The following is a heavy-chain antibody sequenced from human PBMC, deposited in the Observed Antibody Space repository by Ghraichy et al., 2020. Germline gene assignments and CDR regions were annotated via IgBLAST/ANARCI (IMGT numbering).Heavy chain of an antibody. CDR2: IWFDGDKK. J-gene: IGHJ4*02. CDR1: GFGFDSYV. CDR3: AKAQEPDYNYWTGALDN. V-gene: IGHV3-33*06. D-gene: IGHD3-3*01. Sequence: GGSLRLSCVASGFGFDSYVMHWVRQAPGRGLEWVAIIWFDGDKKYYGDSVKGRFTISRDSSNKVVYLQMNSLRGEDTGVYYCAKAQEPDYNYWTGALDNWGQGTQVTVSS.